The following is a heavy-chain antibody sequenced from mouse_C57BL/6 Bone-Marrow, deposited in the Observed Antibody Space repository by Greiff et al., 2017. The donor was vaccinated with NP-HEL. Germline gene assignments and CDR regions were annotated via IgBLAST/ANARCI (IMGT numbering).Heavy chain of an antibody. CDR2: IYPGDGDT. Sequence: VQLQQSGPELVKPGASVKISCKASGYAFSSSWMNWVKQRPGKGLEWIGRIYPGDGDTNYIGKFKGKATLTADKSSSTAYMQLSSLTSEDSAVYFCARGGAWGQGTSVTVSS. CDR3: ARGGA. CDR1: GYAFSSSW. J-gene: IGHJ4*01. V-gene: IGHV1-82*01.